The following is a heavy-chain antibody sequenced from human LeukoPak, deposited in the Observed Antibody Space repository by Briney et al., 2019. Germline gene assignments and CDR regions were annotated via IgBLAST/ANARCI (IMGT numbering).Heavy chain of an antibody. J-gene: IGHJ4*02. V-gene: IGHV1-46*01. CDR1: GYTFTSYN. CDR3: ARAGGGYGDYSWNYFDY. CDR2: INPSGGST. Sequence: ASVKVSCKASGYTFTSYNMHWVRQAPGQGLEWMGIINPSGGSTSYAQKFQGRVTITADESTSTAYVELSSLRSEDTAVYYCARAGGGYGDYSWNYFDYWGQGTLVTVSS. D-gene: IGHD4-17*01.